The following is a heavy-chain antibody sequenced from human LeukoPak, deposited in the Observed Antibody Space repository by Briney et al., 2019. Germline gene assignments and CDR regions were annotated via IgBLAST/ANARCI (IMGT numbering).Heavy chain of an antibody. CDR1: GFTFSSYA. V-gene: IGHV3-23*01. CDR3: AKRPYGDYEGPKSYYYMDV. Sequence: PGGSLRLSCAASGFTFSSYAMNWVRQAPGKGLEWVSVISGSGVNTYYADSVTGRFTISRDNSKNTLYLQMNSLRAEDTAVYYCAKRPYGDYEGPKSYYYMDVWGKGTTVTISS. CDR2: ISGSGVNT. J-gene: IGHJ6*03. D-gene: IGHD4-17*01.